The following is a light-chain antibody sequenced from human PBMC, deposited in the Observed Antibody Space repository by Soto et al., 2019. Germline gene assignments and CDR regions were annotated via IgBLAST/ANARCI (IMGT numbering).Light chain of an antibody. Sequence: DIPMTQSPSTLSASVGDRVTITCRASQTISSWLDWYQQKPGKAPKLRSYKASTLKSGVPSRFRGSGSGTEFTLTISRLQPDDVATYYCQDYNSYPEAFGQGTKVDI. CDR1: QTISSW. V-gene: IGKV1-5*03. CDR2: KAS. CDR3: QDYNSYPEA. J-gene: IGKJ1*01.